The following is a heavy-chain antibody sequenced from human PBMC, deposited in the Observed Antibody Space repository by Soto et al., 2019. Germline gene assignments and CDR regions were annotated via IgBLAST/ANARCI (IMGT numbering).Heavy chain of an antibody. CDR1: GGSFSGYY. CDR2: INHSGST. Sequence: QVQLQQWVAGLLKPSETLSLTCAVYGGSFSGYYWSWIRQPPGKGLEWIGEINHSGSTNYNPSLKSRVTISVDTSKNQFSLKLSSVTAADTAVDYCARVPAADHPQFDYWGQGTLVTVSS. V-gene: IGHV4-34*01. D-gene: IGHD2-2*01. CDR3: ARVPAADHPQFDY. J-gene: IGHJ4*02.